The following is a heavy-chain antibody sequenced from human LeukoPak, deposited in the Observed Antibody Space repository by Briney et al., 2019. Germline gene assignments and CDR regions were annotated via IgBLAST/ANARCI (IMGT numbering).Heavy chain of an antibody. D-gene: IGHD3-3*01. CDR1: SFTFRDHF. V-gene: IGHV3-11*04. J-gene: IGHJ6*03. Sequence: GGSLTLSCAASSFTFRDHFMSWIRQPPGKGLEYVSYISSSGSDTYYSDPVKGRFTLSRDNAKSSLFLQMNRLRAEDAAVYYCAREADYVFWSGYGSYYYYYYMDVWGKGTTVTVSS. CDR3: AREADYVFWSGYGSYYYYYYMDV. CDR2: ISSSGSDT.